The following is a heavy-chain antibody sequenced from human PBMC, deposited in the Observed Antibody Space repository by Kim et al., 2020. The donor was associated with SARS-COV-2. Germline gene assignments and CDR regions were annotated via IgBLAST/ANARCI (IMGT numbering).Heavy chain of an antibody. CDR3: ARGYGYSGSYYSY. J-gene: IGHJ4*02. D-gene: IGHD1-26*01. Sequence: SETLSLTCAVYGGSFSGYYWSWIRQPPGKGLEWIGEINHSGSTNYNPSLKSRVTISVDTSKNQFPLKLSSVTAADTAVYYCARGYGYSGSYYSYWGQGTLVTVSS. CDR2: INHSGST. V-gene: IGHV4-34*01. CDR1: GGSFSGYY.